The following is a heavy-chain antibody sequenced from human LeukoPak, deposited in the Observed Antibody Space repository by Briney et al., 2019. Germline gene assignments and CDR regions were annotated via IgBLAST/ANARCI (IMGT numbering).Heavy chain of an antibody. J-gene: IGHJ3*02. CDR2: INHSGST. V-gene: IGHV4-34*01. D-gene: IGHD6-13*01. CDR3: ARGRRYSSSCFDI. CDR1: GGSFSGYY. Sequence: PSETLSLTCAVYGGSFSGYYWSWIRQPPGKGLEWIGEINHSGSTNYNPSLKSRVTISVDTSKNQFSLKLSSVTAADTAVYYCARGRRYSSSCFDIWGQGTVVTVSS.